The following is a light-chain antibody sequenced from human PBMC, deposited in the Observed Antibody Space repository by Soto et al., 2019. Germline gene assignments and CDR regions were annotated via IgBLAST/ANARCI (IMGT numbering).Light chain of an antibody. CDR2: AAS. Sequence: DIQMTQSPSSLSASVGDRVTITCRASQTISIYLNWYQQKPGKAPKLLIYAASSLQSGVPSRFSGSGSGTEFTLIISSLQPEDFASYFCQQSYDTSWTFGQGTKVEIK. V-gene: IGKV1-39*01. CDR1: QTISIY. J-gene: IGKJ1*01. CDR3: QQSYDTSWT.